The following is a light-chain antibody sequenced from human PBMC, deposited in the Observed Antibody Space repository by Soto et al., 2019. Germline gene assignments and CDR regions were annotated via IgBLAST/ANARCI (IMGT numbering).Light chain of an antibody. CDR2: DVR. CDR3: SSYTSSGTRV. CDR1: SSDVGGYNY. V-gene: IGLV2-14*01. Sequence: QSVLTQPASVSGSLGQSITISCIGTSSDVGGYNYVSWYQQHPGKAPKLKIYDVRNRPSGVSNRFSGSKSGNTASLTISGLQAEDEADYYCSSYTSSGTRVFGGRTKLTVL. J-gene: IGLJ2*01.